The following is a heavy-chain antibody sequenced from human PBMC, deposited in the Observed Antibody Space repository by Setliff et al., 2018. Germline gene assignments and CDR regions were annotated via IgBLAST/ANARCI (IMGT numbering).Heavy chain of an antibody. Sequence: ASVKVSCKASGYTFTNYGVTWVRQAPGQGLEWMGWIGAYNGNTYNAHKFQGRVTITWDTSATTAHMDLSSLTSEDTAVYYCARDQGLVVGVFDYWGQGTLVTVSS. J-gene: IGHJ4*02. CDR3: ARDQGLVVGVFDY. D-gene: IGHD3-22*01. CDR2: IGAYNGNT. CDR1: GYTFTNYG. V-gene: IGHV1-18*01.